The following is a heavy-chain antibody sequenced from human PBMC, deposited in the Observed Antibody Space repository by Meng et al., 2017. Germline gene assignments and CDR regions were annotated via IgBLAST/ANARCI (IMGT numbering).Heavy chain of an antibody. J-gene: IGHJ4*02. V-gene: IGHV3-23*01. D-gene: IGHD3-10*01. Sequence: GESLKISCAASGFTFSSYAMSWVRRAPGKGLEWVSAISGSGGSTYYADSVKGRFTISRDNSKNTLYLQMNSLRAEDTAVYYCAKALWFGELSLDYWGQGTLVTVSS. CDR3: AKALWFGELSLDY. CDR1: GFTFSSYA. CDR2: ISGSGGST.